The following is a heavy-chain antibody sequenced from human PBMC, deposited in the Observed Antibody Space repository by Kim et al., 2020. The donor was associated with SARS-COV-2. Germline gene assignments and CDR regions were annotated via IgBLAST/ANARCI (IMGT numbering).Heavy chain of an antibody. V-gene: IGHV3-48*03. CDR1: GFTFSSYE. Sequence: GGSLRLSCAASGFTFSSYEMNWVRQAPGKGLEWVSYISSSGSTIYYADSVKGRFTISRDNAKNSLYLQMNSLRAEDTAVYYCARVSGEQWLDYFDYWGQGTLVTVSS. CDR2: ISSSGSTI. J-gene: IGHJ4*02. D-gene: IGHD6-19*01. CDR3: ARVSGEQWLDYFDY.